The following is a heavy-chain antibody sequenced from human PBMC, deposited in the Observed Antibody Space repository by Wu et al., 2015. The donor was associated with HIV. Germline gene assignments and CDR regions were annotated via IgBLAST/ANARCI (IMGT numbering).Heavy chain of an antibody. CDR2: MNPNSGSA. V-gene: IGHV1-8*01. CDR1: GYTFISYG. Sequence: QVQLVQSGAEVKEPGASVKVSCKTSGYTFISYGINWVRQATGQGLEWMGWMNPNSGSAVSVQKFQGRVTFTRNTSTRTAYMELSDLRSEDTAVYYCARARNSYFDMDVWGKGTTVIVSS. J-gene: IGHJ6*03. CDR3: ARARNSYFDMDV.